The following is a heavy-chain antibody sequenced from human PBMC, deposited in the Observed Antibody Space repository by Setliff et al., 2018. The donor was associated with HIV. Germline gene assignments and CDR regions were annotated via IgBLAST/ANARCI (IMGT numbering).Heavy chain of an antibody. CDR3: ARNSPFPPSSGAHFDF. Sequence: ASVKVSCKASGYSFSNYAMNWVRQAPGQGLEWMGWININTGNPTYAQGFTGRFVFSLDTSVSTAYLQTSSLEAEDTAVYYCARNSPFPPSSGAHFDFWGPGTLVTVSS. D-gene: IGHD3-22*01. CDR2: ININTGNP. J-gene: IGHJ4*02. V-gene: IGHV7-4-1*02. CDR1: GYSFSNYA.